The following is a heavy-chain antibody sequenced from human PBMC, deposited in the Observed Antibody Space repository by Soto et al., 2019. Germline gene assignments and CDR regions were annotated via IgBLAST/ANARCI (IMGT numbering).Heavy chain of an antibody. V-gene: IGHV4-30-4*01. J-gene: IGHJ4*02. CDR3: ARGNYDILTGYYNGILFDY. CDR2: IYYSGST. D-gene: IGHD3-9*01. CDR1: GGSISSGDYY. Sequence: QVQLQESGPGLVKPSQTLSLTCTVSGGSISSGDYYWSWIRQPPGKGLEWIGYIYYSGSTYYNPSLKSRVTISVDTSKNQFSLKLSSVTAADTVVYYCARGNYDILTGYYNGILFDYWGQGTLVTVSS.